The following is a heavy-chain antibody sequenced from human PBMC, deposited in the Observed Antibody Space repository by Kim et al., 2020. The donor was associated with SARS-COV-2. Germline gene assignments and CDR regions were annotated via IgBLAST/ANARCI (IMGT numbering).Heavy chain of an antibody. CDR3: AKVTTITAPFYDY. Sequence: ADPVQSRFTIARDISKNALNLEMNSMRAEDTALYYCAKVTTITAPFYDYWGQGTLVTVSS. D-gene: IGHD4-4*01. J-gene: IGHJ4*02. V-gene: IGHV3-23*01.